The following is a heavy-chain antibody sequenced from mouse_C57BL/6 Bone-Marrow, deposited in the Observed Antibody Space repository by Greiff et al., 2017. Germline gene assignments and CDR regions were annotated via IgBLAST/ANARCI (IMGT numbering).Heavy chain of an antibody. CDR1: GFNIKDYY. CDR3: ATLIYDGSPHGYFDV. V-gene: IGHV14-2*01. CDR2: IDPEDGET. Sequence: EVQLQQSGAELVKPGASVKLSCTASGFNIKDYYMHWVKQRTEQGLEWIGRIDPEDGETKYAPKFQGKATITADTASNTAYLQLSSLTSEDTAVYYCATLIYDGSPHGYFDVWGTGTTVTVSS. D-gene: IGHD1-1*01. J-gene: IGHJ1*03.